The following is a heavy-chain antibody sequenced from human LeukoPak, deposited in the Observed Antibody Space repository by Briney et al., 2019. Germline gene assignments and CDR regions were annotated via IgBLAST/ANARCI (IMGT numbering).Heavy chain of an antibody. Sequence: ASVKVSCKVSGYRLSELSMHWVRQAPGKGLEWMGGLDVEDDEPIYAQKFQGRVTITADKSTSTAYMELSSLRSEDTAVYYCATPGQHYYDSSGYPSVPYYFDYWGQGTLVTVSS. CDR2: LDVEDDEP. CDR3: ATPGQHYYDSSGYPSVPYYFDY. D-gene: IGHD3-22*01. J-gene: IGHJ4*02. CDR1: GYRLSELS. V-gene: IGHV1-24*01.